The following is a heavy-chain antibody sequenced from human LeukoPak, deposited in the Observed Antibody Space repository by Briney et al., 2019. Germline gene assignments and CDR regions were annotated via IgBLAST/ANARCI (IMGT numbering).Heavy chain of an antibody. CDR1: GYTFTSYG. J-gene: IGHJ5*02. V-gene: IGHV1-18*01. CDR3: ARVGYCSGGSCYSEWFDP. CDR2: ISAYNGNT. D-gene: IGHD2-15*01. Sequence: ASVKVSCKASGYTFTSYGISWVRQAPGQGLEWMGWISAYNGNTNYAQKLQGRVTMTTDTSTSTAYMELRSLRSEDTAVYYCARVGYCSGGSCYSEWFDPWGQGTLVTVSS.